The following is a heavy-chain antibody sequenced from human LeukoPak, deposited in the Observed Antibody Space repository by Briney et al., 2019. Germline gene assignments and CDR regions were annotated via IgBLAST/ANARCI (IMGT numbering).Heavy chain of an antibody. CDR2: ISAYNGNT. CDR3: ARDYDIVATRDLSFDY. V-gene: IGHV1-18*01. J-gene: IGHJ4*02. D-gene: IGHD5-12*01. Sequence: GASVKVSCKASGYTFTSYGISWVRQAPGQGLEWMGWISAYNGNTSYAQKLQGRVTMTTDTSTSTAYMELRGLRSDDTAVYYCARDYDIVATRDLSFDYWGQGTLVTVSS. CDR1: GYTFTSYG.